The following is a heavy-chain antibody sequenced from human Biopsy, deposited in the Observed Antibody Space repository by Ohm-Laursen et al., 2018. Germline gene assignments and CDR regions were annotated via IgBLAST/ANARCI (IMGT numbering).Heavy chain of an antibody. Sequence: TLSLTCTVSGGSVSSGGFYWSWIRQHPGKGLEWIGYIYYSGTTYYNPSLKSLVTISVDTSKNQFSLKLNSVTAADTAMYYCARRPYGGTRYWYFDLWGRGTLVTVSS. V-gene: IGHV4-31*01. J-gene: IGHJ2*01. CDR2: IYYSGTT. D-gene: IGHD4-23*01. CDR1: GGSVSSGGFY. CDR3: ARRPYGGTRYWYFDL.